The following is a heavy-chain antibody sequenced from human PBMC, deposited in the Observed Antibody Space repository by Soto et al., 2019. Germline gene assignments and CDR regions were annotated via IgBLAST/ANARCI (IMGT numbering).Heavy chain of an antibody. Sequence: SETLSLTCAVYGGSFSGHYWSWIRQSPGKGLEWIGEINHSGSTNQNPSLKSRVTISVDTSKNQFSLKLKSVTAADTAVYDCARGITRILVVQGDAPDKYYFDSWGQGTQVTVSS. CDR1: GGSFSGHY. J-gene: IGHJ4*02. CDR3: ARGITRILVVQGDAPDKYYFDS. CDR2: INHSGST. D-gene: IGHD3-22*01. V-gene: IGHV4-34*01.